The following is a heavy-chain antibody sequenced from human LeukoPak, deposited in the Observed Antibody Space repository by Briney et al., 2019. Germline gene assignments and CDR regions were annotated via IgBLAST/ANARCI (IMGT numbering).Heavy chain of an antibody. J-gene: IGHJ4*02. V-gene: IGHV3-30*02. CDR1: GFTFSSYG. Sequence: GGSLRLSCAASGFTFSSYGMHWVRQAPGKGLEWVAFIRYDGSNKYYADSVKGRFTISRDNSKNTLYLQMNSLRAEDTAVYYCAKEGYYDILTGYYDPYYFDYWDQGTLVTVSS. CDR3: AKEGYYDILTGYYDPYYFDY. D-gene: IGHD3-9*01. CDR2: IRYDGSNK.